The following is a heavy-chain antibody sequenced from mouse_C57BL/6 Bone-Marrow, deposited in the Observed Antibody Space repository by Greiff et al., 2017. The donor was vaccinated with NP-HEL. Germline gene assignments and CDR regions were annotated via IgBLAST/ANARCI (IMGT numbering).Heavy chain of an antibody. CDR1: GYTFTSYG. CDR3: ARWEYWDKAWFAY. Sequence: VQLQQSGAELARPGASVKLSCKASGYTFTSYGISWVKQRPGQGLEWIGEIYPRSGNTYYNEKFKGKATLTADKSSSTAYMELRSLTSEDSAVYFCARWEYWDKAWFAYWGQGTLITVSA. V-gene: IGHV1-81*01. CDR2: IYPRSGNT. D-gene: IGHD4-1*01. J-gene: IGHJ3*01.